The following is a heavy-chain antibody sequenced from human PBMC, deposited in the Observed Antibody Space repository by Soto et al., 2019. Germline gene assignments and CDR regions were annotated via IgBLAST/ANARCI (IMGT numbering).Heavy chain of an antibody. J-gene: IGHJ4*02. CDR2: IKSKTDGGTT. V-gene: IGHV3-15*07. D-gene: IGHD3-22*01. CDR3: TTGLSRSYYDMSSVDY. Sequence: GGSLRHSCAASGLTFSNAWMSWVRQATGKGLEWVGRIKSKTDGGTTDYAAPVKGRFTISRDDSKNTLYLQMNSLKTEDTAVYYCTTGLSRSYYDMSSVDYWGQGTLVTV. CDR1: GLTFSNAW.